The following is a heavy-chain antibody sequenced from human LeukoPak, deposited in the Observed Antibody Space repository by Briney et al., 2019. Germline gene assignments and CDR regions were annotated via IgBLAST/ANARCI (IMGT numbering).Heavy chain of an antibody. CDR2: INPNSGGT. CDR3: AREGRDGYTGADY. CDR1: GYTFTGYY. Sequence: ASVKVSCKASGYTFTGYYMHWVRQAPGQGLEWMGWINPNSGGTNYAQKFQGWVTMTRDTSISTAYMELSRLRSDDTAVYYCAREGRDGYTGADYWGQGTLVTVSS. D-gene: IGHD5-24*01. V-gene: IGHV1-2*04. J-gene: IGHJ4*02.